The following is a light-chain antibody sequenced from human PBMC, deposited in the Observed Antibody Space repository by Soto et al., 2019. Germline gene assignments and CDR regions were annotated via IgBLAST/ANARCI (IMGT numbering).Light chain of an antibody. J-gene: IGKJ1*01. Sequence: DIQMTQSPSSLSASVGDRVTNTCRASQGISNYLAWYQQKPGKVPKVLIYGASTLQSGVPSRFSGGGSGTDFTLTISSLQPEDGATYYCQKYNSAPWTFGQGTKVEIK. V-gene: IGKV1-27*01. CDR2: GAS. CDR1: QGISNY. CDR3: QKYNSAPWT.